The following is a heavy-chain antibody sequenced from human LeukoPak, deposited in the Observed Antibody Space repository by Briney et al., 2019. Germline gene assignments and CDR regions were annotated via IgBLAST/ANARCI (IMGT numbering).Heavy chain of an antibody. CDR1: GYSISSGYH. CDR2: MYHSGST. D-gene: IGHD6-6*01. J-gene: IGHJ4*02. CDR3: ARRIVSSSSGFGY. V-gene: IGHV4-38-2*01. Sequence: SETLSLTCAVSGYSISSGYHWGWIRQSPGKGLEWIGFMYHSGSTYYDPPLKSRVTISIDTSKNQFSLKLSSVTAADTAVYYCARRIVSSSSGFGYWGQGTLVTVSS.